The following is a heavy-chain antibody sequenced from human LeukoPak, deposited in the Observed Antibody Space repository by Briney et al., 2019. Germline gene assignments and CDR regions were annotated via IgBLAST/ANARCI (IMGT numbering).Heavy chain of an antibody. CDR1: GFTFSSYS. V-gene: IGHV3-21*01. CDR3: ARDGSSWSDWFDP. D-gene: IGHD6-13*01. Sequence: GGSLRLSCAASGFTFSSYSRNWVRQAPGKGLEWVSSISSSSSYIYYADSVKGRFTISRDNAKNSLYLQMNSLRAEDTAVYYCARDGSSWSDWFDPWGQGTLVTVSS. J-gene: IGHJ5*02. CDR2: ISSSSSYI.